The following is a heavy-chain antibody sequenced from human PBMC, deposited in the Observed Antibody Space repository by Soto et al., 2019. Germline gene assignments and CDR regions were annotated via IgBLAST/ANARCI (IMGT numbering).Heavy chain of an antibody. CDR3: ARDSRHRSGWYPWYFDY. CDR2: INAGNGNT. D-gene: IGHD6-19*01. Sequence: ASVKVSCKASGYTFTSYAMHWVRQAPGQRLEWMGWINAGNGNTKYSQKFQGRVTITRDTSASTAYMELSSLRSEDTDVYYCARDSRHRSGWYPWYFDYWGQGNLVTVSS. J-gene: IGHJ4*02. V-gene: IGHV1-3*01. CDR1: GYTFTSYA.